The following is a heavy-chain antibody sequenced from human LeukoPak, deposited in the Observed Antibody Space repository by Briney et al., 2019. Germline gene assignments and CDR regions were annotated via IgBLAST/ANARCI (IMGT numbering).Heavy chain of an antibody. Sequence: GGSLRLSCAASGFPFSSYGMHWVRQAPGKGLEWVAVISYDGSNKYYADSVKGRFTISRDNSKNTLYLQMNSLRAEDTAVYYCAKESYDSSGYLAPDAFDIWGQGTMVTVSS. J-gene: IGHJ3*02. CDR1: GFPFSSYG. CDR3: AKESYDSSGYLAPDAFDI. D-gene: IGHD3-22*01. V-gene: IGHV3-30*18. CDR2: ISYDGSNK.